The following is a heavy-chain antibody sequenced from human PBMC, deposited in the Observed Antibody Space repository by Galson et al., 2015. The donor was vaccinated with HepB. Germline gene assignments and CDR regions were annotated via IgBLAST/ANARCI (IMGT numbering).Heavy chain of an antibody. J-gene: IGHJ4*02. V-gene: IGHV3-30-3*01. D-gene: IGHD6-13*01. CDR1: GFTFSNYA. Sequence: SLRLSCAASGFTFSNYAMHWVRQAPGKGLEWVAVISYDGSNKYYADSVKGRFTISRDNSKNTLYLQMNSLRAEDTAVYYCARAGVGSSWYPSGFDYWGQGTLVTVSS. CDR3: ARAGVGSSWYPSGFDY. CDR2: ISYDGSNK.